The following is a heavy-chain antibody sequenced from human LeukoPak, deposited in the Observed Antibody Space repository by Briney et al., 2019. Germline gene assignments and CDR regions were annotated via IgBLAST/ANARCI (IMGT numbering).Heavy chain of an antibody. CDR1: GGSISSGDYY. V-gene: IGHV4-30-4*08. CDR3: ARVPRMSIPYYLDY. CDR2: IYYSGST. D-gene: IGHD6-6*01. Sequence: PSQTLSLTCTVSGGSISSGDYYWSWIRQPPGKGLEWIGYIYYSGSTYYNPSLKSRVTISVDTSKNQFSLKLSSVTAADTAVYYCARVPRMSIPYYLDYWGQGTLVTVSS. J-gene: IGHJ4*02.